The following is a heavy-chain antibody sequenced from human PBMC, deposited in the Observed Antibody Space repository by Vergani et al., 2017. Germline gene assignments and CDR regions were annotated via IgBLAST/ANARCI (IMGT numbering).Heavy chain of an antibody. V-gene: IGHV1-46*01. CDR2: INPSGGST. J-gene: IGHJ4*02. CDR3: ARGSRLTIVGVVPPEGYFDY. Sequence: QVQLVQSGAEVKKPGASVKVSCKASGYTFTSYYMHWVRQAPGQGLEWMGIINPSGGSTSYAQKFQGRVTMTRDTSTSTVYMELSSLRSEDTAVYYCARGSRLTIVGVVPPEGYFDYWGQGTLVTVSS. D-gene: IGHD3-3*01. CDR1: GYTFTSYY.